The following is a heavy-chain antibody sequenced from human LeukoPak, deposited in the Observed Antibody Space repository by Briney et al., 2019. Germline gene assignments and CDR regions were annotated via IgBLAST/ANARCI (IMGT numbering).Heavy chain of an antibody. CDR3: ARPVGVSVAVVWFDP. D-gene: IGHD6-19*01. V-gene: IGHV4-39*01. Sequence: SETLSLTCTVSGGSISSYYWGWIRQPPGKGLEWIGSIYYSGSTYYNPSLKSRVTISVDTSKNQFSLKLSSVTAADTAVYYCARPVGVSVAVVWFDPWGQGTLVTVSS. J-gene: IGHJ5*02. CDR1: GGSISSYY. CDR2: IYYSGST.